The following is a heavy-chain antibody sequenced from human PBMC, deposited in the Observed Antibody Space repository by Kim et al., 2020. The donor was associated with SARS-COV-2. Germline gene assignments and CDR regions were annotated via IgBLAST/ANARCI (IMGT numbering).Heavy chain of an antibody. D-gene: IGHD3-3*01. CDR3: AREYYDFWSGSYPHDAFDI. CDR2: ISSSGSTI. CDR1: GFTFSSYE. J-gene: IGHJ3*02. V-gene: IGHV3-48*03. Sequence: GGSLRLSCAASGFTFSSYEMNWVRQAPGKGLEWVSYISSSGSTIYYADSVKGRFTISRDNAKNSLYLQMNSLRAEDTAVYYCAREYYDFWSGSYPHDAFDIWGQGTMVTVSS.